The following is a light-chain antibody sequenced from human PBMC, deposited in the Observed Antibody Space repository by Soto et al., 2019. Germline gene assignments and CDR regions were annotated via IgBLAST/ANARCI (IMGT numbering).Light chain of an antibody. CDR1: QSISSY. J-gene: IGKJ5*01. Sequence: MQLTQSPSSVSASVGDRVTITCRASQSISSYLNLYQQKPGKAPKLLIYAASSLQSGVPSRFSGSGSGTDFTLTISSLQPEDFATYYCQQSYRAVTFGQGTRLENK. CDR2: AAS. V-gene: IGKV1-39*01. CDR3: QQSYRAVT.